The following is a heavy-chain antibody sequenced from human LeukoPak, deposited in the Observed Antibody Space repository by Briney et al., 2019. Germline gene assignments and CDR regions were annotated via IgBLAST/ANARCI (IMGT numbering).Heavy chain of an antibody. D-gene: IGHD3-10*01. Sequence: GRSLRLSCAASGFTFSSYGMHWVRQAPGKGLEWVAFISYDGSNKYYADSVKGRFTISRDNSKNTLYLQMNSLRAEDTAVYYCASMGKYYYGSGGALDYWGQGTLVTVSS. V-gene: IGHV3-30*03. J-gene: IGHJ4*02. CDR1: GFTFSSYG. CDR2: ISYDGSNK. CDR3: ASMGKYYYGSGGALDY.